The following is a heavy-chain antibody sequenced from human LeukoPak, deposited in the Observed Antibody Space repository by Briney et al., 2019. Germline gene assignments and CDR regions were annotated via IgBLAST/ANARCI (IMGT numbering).Heavy chain of an antibody. CDR2: ISGSGGST. Sequence: GGSLRLSCAASGFTFSDYYMSWIRQAPGKGLEWVSYISGSGGSTYYADSVKGRFTISRDNSKNTLYLQMNSLRAEDTAVYYCAKWGYCSGGSCRITLFDYWGQGTLVTVSS. CDR3: AKWGYCSGGSCRITLFDY. V-gene: IGHV3-23*01. CDR1: GFTFSDYY. J-gene: IGHJ4*02. D-gene: IGHD2-15*01.